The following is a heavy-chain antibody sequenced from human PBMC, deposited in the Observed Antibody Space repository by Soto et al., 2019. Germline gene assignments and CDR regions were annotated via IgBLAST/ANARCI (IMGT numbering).Heavy chain of an antibody. D-gene: IGHD3-3*01. CDR1: GFTFSSYG. V-gene: IGHV3-30*18. Sequence: GGSLRLSCAASGFTFSSYGMHWVRQAPGKVLEWVAVISYDGSNKYYADSVKGRFTISRENSKNALYLQMNSLRAEDTAVYYWAKDQRRFLEWLLNYYYYGMDVWGQGTTVTVSS. CDR3: AKDQRRFLEWLLNYYYYGMDV. J-gene: IGHJ6*02. CDR2: ISYDGSNK.